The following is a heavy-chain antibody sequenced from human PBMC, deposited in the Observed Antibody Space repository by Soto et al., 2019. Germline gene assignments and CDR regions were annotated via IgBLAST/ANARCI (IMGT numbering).Heavy chain of an antibody. D-gene: IGHD5-12*01. CDR3: ARGYTGYAQAGLDS. J-gene: IGHJ4*02. V-gene: IGHV3-48*01. CDR2: ITSSGSAT. Sequence: EVQLVESGGGLVQPGGSLRLSCAASGFIFSIYSMNWVRQAPGKGLEWVSYITSSGSATCYADTVKGRFTISRDNAKNSLYLQMNSLRAEDTAVYYCARGYTGYAQAGLDSWGQGTLVTVSA. CDR1: GFIFSIYS.